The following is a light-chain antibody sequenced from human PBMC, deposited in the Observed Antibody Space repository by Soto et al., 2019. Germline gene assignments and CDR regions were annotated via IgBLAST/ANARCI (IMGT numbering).Light chain of an antibody. J-gene: IGLJ1*01. Sequence: QSVLTQSPSASGTPGQRVTISCSGSTSNIGTNTVNWFQHLPGSAPKLVIYTNDQRPSGVPDRFSGSRSGTSASLAISGLQSEDEADYYCATWDDSVYVFGTGTKLTVL. CDR3: ATWDDSVYV. CDR1: TSNIGTNT. CDR2: TND. V-gene: IGLV1-44*01.